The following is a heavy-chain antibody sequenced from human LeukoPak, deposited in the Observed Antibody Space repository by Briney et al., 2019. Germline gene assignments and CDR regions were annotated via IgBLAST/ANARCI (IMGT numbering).Heavy chain of an antibody. Sequence: GESLKISCQASGYGFTSSAIAWVRQMPGKGLEWMGIIYPYDSDTRYSPSFQGQVTISADRSISTAYLQWSSLKASDTAIYYCARQYYSSGSCDFWGQGTLVTVSS. CDR2: IYPYDSDT. CDR1: GYGFTSSA. V-gene: IGHV5-51*01. CDR3: ARQYYSSGSCDF. J-gene: IGHJ4*02. D-gene: IGHD6-19*01.